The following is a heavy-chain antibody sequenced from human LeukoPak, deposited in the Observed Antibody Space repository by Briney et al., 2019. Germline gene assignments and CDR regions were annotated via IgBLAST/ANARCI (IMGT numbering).Heavy chain of an antibody. CDR2: INPSGGST. D-gene: IGHD5-12*01. V-gene: IGHV1-46*01. CDR3: ARVVDIVATSSGREDNFDY. J-gene: IGHJ4*02. Sequence: ASVKVSCKASGYTFTSYYMHWVRQAPGQGLEWMGIINPSGGSTSYAQKFQGRVTMTRDMSTSTVYMELSSLRSEDTAVYYCARVVDIVATSSGREDNFDYWGQGTLVTVSS. CDR1: GYTFTSYY.